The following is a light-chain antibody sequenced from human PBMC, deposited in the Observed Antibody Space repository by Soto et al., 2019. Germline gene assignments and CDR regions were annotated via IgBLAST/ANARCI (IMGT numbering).Light chain of an antibody. CDR1: NFGSKN. V-gene: IGLV3-9*01. CDR2: RDT. J-gene: IGLJ2*01. CDR3: QVWDSRTVV. Sequence: SYDLTQPLSVSVALVQTARIICGGNNFGSKNVHWYQQKSDQAPVVVIYRDTNRPAGIPERFSGSNSGNTATLTISRAQAGDEADYHCQVWDSRTVVFGGGTKLTVL.